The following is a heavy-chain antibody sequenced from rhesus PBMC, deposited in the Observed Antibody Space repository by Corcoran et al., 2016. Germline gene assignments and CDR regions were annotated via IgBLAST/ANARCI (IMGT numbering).Heavy chain of an antibody. CDR2: INKKTGGA. CDR3: IRGGYGTVVDY. Sequence: QVQLVQSGAEVKKPGSSVTVSCWTSGYTFTAYSITGVRQAPGQGLEWMGEINKKTGGADFAQKFQGRIIMTRDTSTSTADMKLTSLTSEDTAIYYCIRGGYGTVVDYWGQGVLVTVSS. J-gene: IGHJ4*01. CDR1: GYTFTAYS. D-gene: IGHD4-29*01. V-gene: IGHV1-138*01.